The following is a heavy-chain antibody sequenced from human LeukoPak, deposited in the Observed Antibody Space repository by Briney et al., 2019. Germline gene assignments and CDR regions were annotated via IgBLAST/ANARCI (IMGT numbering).Heavy chain of an antibody. D-gene: IGHD4-17*01. Sequence: ASVKVSCKASGYRFTGHYMHWVRQTPGQGLEWMGWINPKSGGTKYPQKFQGRVTLTRDTSISTAYMDLSRLRSDDTAVYYCARDRRYGDYPPSYRMDVWGQGTTVTVSS. J-gene: IGHJ6*02. CDR1: GYRFTGHY. CDR2: INPKSGGT. V-gene: IGHV1-2*02. CDR3: ARDRRYGDYPPSYRMDV.